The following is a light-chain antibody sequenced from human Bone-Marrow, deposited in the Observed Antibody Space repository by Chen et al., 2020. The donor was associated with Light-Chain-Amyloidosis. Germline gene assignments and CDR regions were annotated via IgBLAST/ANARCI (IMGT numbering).Light chain of an antibody. V-gene: IGLV3-25*03. J-gene: IGLJ2*01. CDR1: DLPTEY. CDR2: RDT. Sequence: SYELTQPPSVSVSPGQTARITCSGDDLPTEYAYWYQQKPGQAPVLVIHRDTERPSGISERLSGSRSGTTARLTISGVQAEDEADYHCQSADSSGTYEVIFGGGTKLTVL. CDR3: QSADSSGTYEVI.